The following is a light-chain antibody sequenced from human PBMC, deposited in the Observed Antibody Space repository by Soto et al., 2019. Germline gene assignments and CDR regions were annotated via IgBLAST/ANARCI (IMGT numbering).Light chain of an antibody. V-gene: IGLV2-14*01. CDR2: EVN. CDR1: SSDIGAYNY. Sequence: QSALTQPASVSGSPRQSITLSCTGTSSDIGAYNYVSWYQQHPGTAPKLMIYEVNKRPSGVSNRFSGSKSGNTASLTISGLQAGDEADYYCSAYTGSTPLVIFGGGTKLTVL. J-gene: IGLJ2*01. CDR3: SAYTGSTPLVI.